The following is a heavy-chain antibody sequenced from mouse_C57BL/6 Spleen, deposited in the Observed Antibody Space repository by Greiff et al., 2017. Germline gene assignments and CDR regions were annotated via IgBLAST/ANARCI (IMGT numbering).Heavy chain of an antibody. CDR3: TTVDSSGYYFDY. D-gene: IGHD3-2*02. J-gene: IGHJ2*01. CDR1: GFNIKDYY. CDR2: IDPEDGDT. Sequence: EVQLQQSGAELVRPGASVKLSCTASGFNIKDYYMHWVKQRPEQGLEWIGRIDPEDGDTEYAPKFPGKATMTADTSSNTAYLQLSSLTSEDTAVYYCTTVDSSGYYFDYWGQGTTLTVSS. V-gene: IGHV14-1*01.